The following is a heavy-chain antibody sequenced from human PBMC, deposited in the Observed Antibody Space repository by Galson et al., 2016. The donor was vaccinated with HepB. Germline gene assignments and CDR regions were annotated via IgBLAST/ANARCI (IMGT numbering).Heavy chain of an antibody. CDR3: AGCLGSGGSCYYYYYMDV. Sequence: TLSLTCTVSGGSISSGDFYWSWIRQPAGKGLECIGRIYTSGNTNYNPSLKSRVTISIDASKNQFSLKLNSVTAADTAVYYCAGCLGSGGSCYYYYYMDVWGKGTPVTVSS. V-gene: IGHV4-61*02. D-gene: IGHD2-15*01. CDR2: IYTSGNT. J-gene: IGHJ6*03. CDR1: GGSISSGDFY.